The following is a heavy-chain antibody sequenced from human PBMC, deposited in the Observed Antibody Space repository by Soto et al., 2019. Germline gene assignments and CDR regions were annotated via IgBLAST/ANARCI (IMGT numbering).Heavy chain of an antibody. D-gene: IGHD1-1*01. CDR3: AREKTGTSSMDV. CDR1: GYTFTSYD. J-gene: IGHJ6*01. Sequence: QVQLVQSGAEVKKPGASVKVSCKASGYTFTSYDINWVRQATGQGLEWMGWMNPNSGNTGYAQKFRGRVTMTSNTSISTAYMELSSLRSEDSSVYYYAREKTGTSSMDVWGQGKSVTVSS. CDR2: MNPNSGNT. V-gene: IGHV1-8*01.